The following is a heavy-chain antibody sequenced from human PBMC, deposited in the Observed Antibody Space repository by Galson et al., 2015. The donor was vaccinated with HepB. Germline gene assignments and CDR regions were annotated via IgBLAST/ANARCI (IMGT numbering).Heavy chain of an antibody. Sequence: SLRLSCAASGFTFDDYAMHWVRQAPGKGLEWVSGISWNSGSIGYADSVKGRFTISRDNAKNSLYLQMNSLRAEDTALYYCAKDSSNWGVDAFDIWGQGTMVTVSS. CDR2: ISWNSGSI. J-gene: IGHJ3*02. D-gene: IGHD7-27*01. CDR3: AKDSSNWGVDAFDI. CDR1: GFTFDDYA. V-gene: IGHV3-9*01.